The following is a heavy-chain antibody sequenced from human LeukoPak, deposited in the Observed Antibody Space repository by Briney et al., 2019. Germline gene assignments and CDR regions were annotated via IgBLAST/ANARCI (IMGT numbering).Heavy chain of an antibody. CDR1: GFTFSDYY. CDR2: ISSSSSYT. D-gene: IGHD3-9*01. CDR3: ARVLMYYDILTGSYYFDY. V-gene: IGHV3-11*06. Sequence: GGSLRLSCAASGFTFSDYYMRWIRQAPGKGLEWVSYISSSSSYTNYADSVKGRFTISRDNAKNSLYLQMNSLRAEDTAVYYCARVLMYYDILTGSYYFDYWGQGTLVTASS. J-gene: IGHJ4*02.